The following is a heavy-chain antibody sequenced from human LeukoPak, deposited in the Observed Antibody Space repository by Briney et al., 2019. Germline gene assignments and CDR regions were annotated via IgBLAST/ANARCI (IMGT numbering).Heavy chain of an antibody. J-gene: IGHJ5*02. CDR2: IYQSETA. D-gene: IGHD6-13*01. Sequence: SETLSLTCTVSGYSISSGYFWGWMRQPPGKGLEWIGSIYQSETAHYNPSLKSRVTISADTSKNQFSLKLSSVTAADTAVYYCARHYRLTAAAGSTNWFDPWGQGTLVTVSS. CDR1: GYSISSGYF. V-gene: IGHV4-38-2*02. CDR3: ARHYRLTAAAGSTNWFDP.